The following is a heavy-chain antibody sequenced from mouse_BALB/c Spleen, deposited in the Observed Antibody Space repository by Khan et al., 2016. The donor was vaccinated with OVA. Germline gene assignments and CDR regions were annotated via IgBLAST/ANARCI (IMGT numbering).Heavy chain of an antibody. V-gene: IGHV1-20*02. CDR3: ARIYGSDFDY. Sequence: VQLQQSGPELVKPGASVKISCKASGYSFTGYFMNWVMQSHGKSLEWIGRINPHIGETFYNPKFKGKATLTADESSSTAHMELRRLASEDSGVYYCARIYGSDFDYWGQGTTLTGSS. CDR1: GYSFTGYF. J-gene: IGHJ2*01. D-gene: IGHD1-1*01. CDR2: INPHIGET.